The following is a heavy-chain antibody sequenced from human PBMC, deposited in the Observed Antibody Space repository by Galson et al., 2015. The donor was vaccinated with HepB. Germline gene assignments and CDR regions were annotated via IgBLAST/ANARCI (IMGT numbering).Heavy chain of an antibody. J-gene: IGHJ3*02. CDR3: ARGGGGYAFDI. CDR1: GGSINSYY. V-gene: IGHV4-59*01. D-gene: IGHD3-16*01. Sequence: ETLSLTCTVSGGSINSYYWSWIRRPPGKGLEWIGYIYYSGSSKYNTSLKSRLTISLDTSKNQFSLKLNSVTAADTAVYYCARGGGGYAFDIWGHGTMVTVSS. CDR2: IYYSGSS.